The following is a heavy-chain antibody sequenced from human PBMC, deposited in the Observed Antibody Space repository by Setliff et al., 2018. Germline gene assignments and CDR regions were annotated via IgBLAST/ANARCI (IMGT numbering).Heavy chain of an antibody. Sequence: SETLSLTCTVSGGSISSNYWSWVRQPPGKGLEGSWYIYTSGGTNYNPALKSRGTISVDTSRNQFSLKLSAVTAADTAGDYCVRVEAGYCSSTSCYVVGAFDIWGQGTMVTVSS. V-gene: IGHV4-4*08. CDR1: GGSISSNY. D-gene: IGHD2-2*03. CDR2: IYTSGGT. J-gene: IGHJ3*02. CDR3: VRVEAGYCSSTSCYVVGAFDI.